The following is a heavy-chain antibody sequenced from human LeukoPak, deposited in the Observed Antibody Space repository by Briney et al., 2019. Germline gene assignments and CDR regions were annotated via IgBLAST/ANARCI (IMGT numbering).Heavy chain of an antibody. J-gene: IGHJ3*02. CDR2: ISSSSSTI. Sequence: GGSLRLSCAASGFTFSSYSMNWVRQAPGKGLEWVSYISSSSSTIYYADSVKGRFTISRDNAENSLYLQMNSLRAEDTAVYYCARGRYGDYSHDAFDIWGQGTMVTVSS. V-gene: IGHV3-48*04. D-gene: IGHD4-17*01. CDR3: ARGRYGDYSHDAFDI. CDR1: GFTFSSYS.